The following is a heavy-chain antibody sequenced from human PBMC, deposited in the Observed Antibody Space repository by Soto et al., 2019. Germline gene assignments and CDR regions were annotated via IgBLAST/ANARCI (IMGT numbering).Heavy chain of an antibody. D-gene: IGHD3-22*01. CDR3: ARGFDGYDSGGYPGGFDY. CDR1: GYTFTNYG. J-gene: IGHJ4*01. Sequence: GASVKVSCKASGYTFTNYGLNWVRQAPGQGLEWMGWIGAYNGNTNYAQKLQGRVTMTTDTSTSTAYMDLRSLRSDDTAVYYCARGFDGYDSGGYPGGFDYWG. V-gene: IGHV1-18*01. CDR2: IGAYNGNT.